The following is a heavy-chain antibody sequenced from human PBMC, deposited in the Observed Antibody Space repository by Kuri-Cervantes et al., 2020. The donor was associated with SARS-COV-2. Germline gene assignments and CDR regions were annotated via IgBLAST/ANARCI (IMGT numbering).Heavy chain of an antibody. CDR1: GGTFSSYA. V-gene: IGHV1-69*04. CDR3: ARDLGSSSSPDDAFDI. D-gene: IGHD6-6*01. Sequence: GGSLRLSCKASGGTFSSYAISWVRQAPGQGLEWMGRIIPILGIANYAQKFQGRVTITADKSTSTAYMELSSLRSEDTAVYYCARDLGSSSSPDDAFDIWGQGTMVTVSS. J-gene: IGHJ3*02. CDR2: IIPILGIA.